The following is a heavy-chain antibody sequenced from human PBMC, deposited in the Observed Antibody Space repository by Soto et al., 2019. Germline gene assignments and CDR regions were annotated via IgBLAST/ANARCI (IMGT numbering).Heavy chain of an antibody. Sequence: ASVKVSCKASGGTFSSYAISWVRQAPGQGLEWMGGIIPIFGTANYAQKFQGRVTITADESTSTAYMELSSLRSEDTAVYYCARDVYDILTGYYGPRWSDPWGQGTLVTVPS. CDR2: IIPIFGTA. CDR1: GGTFSSYA. V-gene: IGHV1-69*13. J-gene: IGHJ5*02. D-gene: IGHD3-9*01. CDR3: ARDVYDILTGYYGPRWSDP.